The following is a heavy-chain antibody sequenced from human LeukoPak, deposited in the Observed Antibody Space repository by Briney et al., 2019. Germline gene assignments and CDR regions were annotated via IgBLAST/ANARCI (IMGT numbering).Heavy chain of an antibody. Sequence: PGGSLRLSCAASGFTVSSNYMSWVRQAPGKGLEWVSVIYSGGSTNYADSVKGRFTISRHNSKNTLYLQMNSLRAEDTAVYYCARDYRYRADTAMVNYYYYGMDVWGQGTTVTVSS. CDR3: ARDYRYRADTAMVNYYYYGMDV. D-gene: IGHD5-18*01. J-gene: IGHJ6*02. V-gene: IGHV3-53*04. CDR2: IYSGGST. CDR1: GFTVSSNY.